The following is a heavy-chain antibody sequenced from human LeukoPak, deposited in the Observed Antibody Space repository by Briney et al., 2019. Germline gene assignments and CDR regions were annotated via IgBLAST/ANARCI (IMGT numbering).Heavy chain of an antibody. J-gene: IGHJ4*02. D-gene: IGHD4-23*01. Sequence: PGGSLRLSCAASGFTVSNNFLMWVRQAPGKGLEWVSLIYSNGDMRYAGSVKGRFTISRDNSKSTLYLQMNNLRAEDTALYYCAKERGHSKPFDYWGQGTLVTVSS. CDR1: GFTVSNNF. CDR3: AKERGHSKPFDY. V-gene: IGHV3-53*01. CDR2: IYSNGDM.